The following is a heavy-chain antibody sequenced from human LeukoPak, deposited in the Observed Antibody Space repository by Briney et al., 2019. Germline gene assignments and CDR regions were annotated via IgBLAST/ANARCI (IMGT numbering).Heavy chain of an antibody. CDR2: INPNTGDT. Sequence: ASVKVSCKVSGDIFIGYNIHWVRQAPGQGLEWMGWINPNTGDTNFAQKFQGRVTVTRDTSISTAYMELSSLRFDDTAVYYCTREIAARPQDVWFDPWGQGTLVIVSS. CDR3: TREIAARPQDVWFDP. D-gene: IGHD6-6*01. J-gene: IGHJ5*02. V-gene: IGHV1-2*02. CDR1: GDIFIGYN.